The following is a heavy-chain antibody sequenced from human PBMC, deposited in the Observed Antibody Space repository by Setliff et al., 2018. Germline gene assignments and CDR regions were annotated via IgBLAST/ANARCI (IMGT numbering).Heavy chain of an antibody. V-gene: IGHV4-39*01. Sequence: SETLSLTCTVSGGSISSGSYYWGWIRQPPRKGLEWIGSIHYSGSTYYNPSLKSRVTISVDTSKNQFSLKLDSVIVADTAVYYCVRGLGWTSGWEPFDYWGQGTLVTVSS. D-gene: IGHD6-19*01. CDR3: VRGLGWTSGWEPFDY. CDR1: GGSISSGSYY. J-gene: IGHJ4*02. CDR2: IHYSGST.